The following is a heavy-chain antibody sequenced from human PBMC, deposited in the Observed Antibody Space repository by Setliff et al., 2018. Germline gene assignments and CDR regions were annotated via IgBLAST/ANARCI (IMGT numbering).Heavy chain of an antibody. V-gene: IGHV4-61*09. Sequence: PSETLSLTCTVSGYSISSSSYYWSWIRQPAGKGLEWIGHIYIGGSANYNPSLKSRVTMSIDTSKNQFSLKLNSVTAADMAVYYCAREQWLDPPGYYYMDVWAKGTTVTVSS. CDR2: IYIGGSA. CDR3: AREQWLDPPGYYYMDV. J-gene: IGHJ6*03. D-gene: IGHD6-19*01. CDR1: GYSISSSSYY.